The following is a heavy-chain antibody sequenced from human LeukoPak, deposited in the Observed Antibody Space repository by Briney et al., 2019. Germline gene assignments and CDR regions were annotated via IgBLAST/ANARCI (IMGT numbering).Heavy chain of an antibody. J-gene: IGHJ4*02. CDR3: ARDGQARGVDY. CDR1: GFTVSSNY. V-gene: IGHV3-53*01. Sequence: GGSLRLSCAASGFTVSSNYMSWVRQAPGKGLEWVSVIYSGGSTYYADSVKGRFTISRDNSKNTLYLQMDSLRAEDTAVYYCARDGQARGVDYWGQGTLVTVSS. CDR2: IYSGGST. D-gene: IGHD5-12*01.